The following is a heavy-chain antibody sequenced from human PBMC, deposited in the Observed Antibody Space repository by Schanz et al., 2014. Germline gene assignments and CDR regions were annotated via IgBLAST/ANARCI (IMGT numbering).Heavy chain of an antibody. D-gene: IGHD3-3*01. V-gene: IGHV1-69*04. J-gene: IGHJ5*02. CDR3: ARGNTIFGVVILGWLDP. Sequence: QVQLVQSGAEVKKPGSSVTVSCKASGDTLSSYGISWVRQAPGQGLEWMGRLIPNLGSANYGQKFQGRVTITADKSTSTVYMELSSLRSEDTAIYYCARGNTIFGVVILGWLDPWGQGTLVTVSS. CDR2: LIPNLGSA. CDR1: GDTLSSYG.